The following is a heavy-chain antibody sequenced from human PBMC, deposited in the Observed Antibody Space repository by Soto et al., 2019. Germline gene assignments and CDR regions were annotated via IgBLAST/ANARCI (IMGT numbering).Heavy chain of an antibody. CDR2: INHSGST. V-gene: IGHV4-34*01. J-gene: IGHJ6*02. CDR3: ARVRLGYCSSTSCYTPPRYYYYGMDV. D-gene: IGHD2-2*02. Sequence: SETLSLTCAVYGGSFSGYYWSWIRQPPGKGLEWIGEINHSGSTNYNPPLKSRVTISVDTSKNQFSLKLSSVTAADTAVYYCARVRLGYCSSTSCYTPPRYYYYGMDVWGQGTTVTVSS. CDR1: GGSFSGYY.